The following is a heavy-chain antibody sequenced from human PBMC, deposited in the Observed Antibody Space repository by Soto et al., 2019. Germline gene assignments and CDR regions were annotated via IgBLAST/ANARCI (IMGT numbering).Heavy chain of an antibody. CDR2: IYYSGST. J-gene: IGHJ3*02. D-gene: IGHD1-26*01. CDR1: GGSISSGGYY. Sequence: QVQLQESGPGLVKPSQTLSLTCTVSGGSISSGGYYWSWIRQHPGKGLEWIGYIYYSGSTYYNPSLKSRVTISVDTSKNQFSLKLSSVTAADTAVYYCARSPIIVGATSHAFDIWCQGTMVTVSS. CDR3: ARSPIIVGATSHAFDI. V-gene: IGHV4-31*03.